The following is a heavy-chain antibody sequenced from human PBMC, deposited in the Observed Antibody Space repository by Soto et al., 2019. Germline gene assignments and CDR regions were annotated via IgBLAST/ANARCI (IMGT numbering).Heavy chain of an antibody. Sequence: ASVKVSCKASGYTFTSYGISWVRQAPGQGLEWMGWISAYNGNTNYAQKLQSRVTMTTDTSTSTAYMELRSLRSDDPAVYYCSREGYSSGWYPYDYWGQGTLVTVSS. CDR2: ISAYNGNT. V-gene: IGHV1-18*01. J-gene: IGHJ4*02. CDR3: SREGYSSGWYPYDY. CDR1: GYTFTSYG. D-gene: IGHD6-19*01.